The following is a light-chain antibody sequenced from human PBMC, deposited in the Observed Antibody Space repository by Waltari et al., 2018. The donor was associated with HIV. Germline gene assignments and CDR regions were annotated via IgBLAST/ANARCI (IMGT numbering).Light chain of an antibody. CDR3: QVCGTSNDHPYV. Sequence: SYVLTQPPSVSVAPGQTASITCGGNNLGSKGVHWYQQKPGQAPVLVVYDDSGRPSRIPERFSGSNSGNTATLTISTVEAGDEADYYCQVCGTSNDHPYVFGTGTKVTVL. CDR1: NLGSKG. CDR2: DDS. V-gene: IGLV3-21*02. J-gene: IGLJ1*01.